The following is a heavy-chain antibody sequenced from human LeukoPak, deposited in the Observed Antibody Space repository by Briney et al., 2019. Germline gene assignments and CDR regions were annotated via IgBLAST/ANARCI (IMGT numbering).Heavy chain of an antibody. V-gene: IGHV4-59*08. D-gene: IGHD6-13*01. CDR1: GGSISSYY. CDR2: IYYSGST. Sequence: PSETLSLTCTVSGGSISSYYWSWIRQPPGKGLEWIGYIYYSGSTNYNPSLKSRVTISVDTSKNQFSLKLSSVTAADTAVYYCARVLNLEQQPFDYWGQGTLVTVSS. J-gene: IGHJ4*02. CDR3: ARVLNLEQQPFDY.